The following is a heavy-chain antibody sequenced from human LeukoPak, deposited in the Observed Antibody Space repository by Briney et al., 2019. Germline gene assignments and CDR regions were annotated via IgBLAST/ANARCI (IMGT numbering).Heavy chain of an antibody. D-gene: IGHD5-24*01. CDR3: ARTDGYKPNYYFDY. J-gene: IGHJ4*02. CDR1: GGSISSYY. CDR2: IYYSGST. V-gene: IGHV4-59*01. Sequence: SETLSLTCTVSGGSISSYYWSWIRQPPGKGLEWIGYIYYSGSTNYNPSLKSRVTISVDTSKNQFSLKLSSVTAAGTAVYYCARTDGYKPNYYFDYWGQGTLVTVSS.